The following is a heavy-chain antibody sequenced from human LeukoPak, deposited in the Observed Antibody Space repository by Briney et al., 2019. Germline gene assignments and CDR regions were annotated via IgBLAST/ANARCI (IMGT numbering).Heavy chain of an antibody. CDR2: ISSSSSYI. J-gene: IGHJ3*02. D-gene: IGHD4-17*01. CDR1: GVTFIGYS. Sequence: GGSLRLSCATSGVTFIGYSMKWVRQAPGKGLEWVSSISSSSSYIYYADSVKGRFTISRDNAKNSLYLQMNSLRAEDTAVYYCARDSPTPVDAFDIWGQGTMVTVSS. V-gene: IGHV3-21*01. CDR3: ARDSPTPVDAFDI.